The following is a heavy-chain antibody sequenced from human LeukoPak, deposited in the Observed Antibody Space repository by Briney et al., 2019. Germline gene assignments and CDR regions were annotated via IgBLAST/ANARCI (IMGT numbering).Heavy chain of an antibody. J-gene: IGHJ3*02. CDR1: GFTFSDYY. D-gene: IGHD3-9*01. CDR3: ARDLEDYDILTGAFDI. Sequence: GGSLRLSCAASGFTFSDYYMSWIRQAPGKGLEWVSYISSSGSTIYYADSVKGRFTISRDNAKNSLYLQMNSLRAEDTAVYYCARDLEDYDILTGAFDIWGQGTMVTVSS. V-gene: IGHV3-11*04. CDR2: ISSSGSTI.